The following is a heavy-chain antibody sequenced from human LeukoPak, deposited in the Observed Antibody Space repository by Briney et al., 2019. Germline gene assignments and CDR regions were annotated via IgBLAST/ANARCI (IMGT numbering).Heavy chain of an antibody. CDR1: GGSFSGYY. Sequence: TSETLSLTCAVYGGSFSGYYWSWIRQPPGKGLEWIGEINHSGSTNYNPSLKSRVTISVDTSKNQFSLKLSSVTAADTAVYYCARGVRGAIFGVVIMEYMDVWDKGTTVTVSS. D-gene: IGHD3-3*01. J-gene: IGHJ6*03. V-gene: IGHV4-34*01. CDR2: INHSGST. CDR3: ARGVRGAIFGVVIMEYMDV.